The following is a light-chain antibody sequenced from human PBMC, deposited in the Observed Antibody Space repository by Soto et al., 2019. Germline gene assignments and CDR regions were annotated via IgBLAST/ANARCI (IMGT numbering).Light chain of an antibody. Sequence: EIVLTQSPATLSLSPGERATLSCRASQSVSSYLAWYQQKPGQAPRLLIYDASARDTGIPARFSGSGSGTDFTLTISSLQPEDFAAYYCQQHENRPGTFGQGTKLEIK. CDR3: QQHENRPGT. J-gene: IGKJ2*02. V-gene: IGKV3-11*01. CDR1: QSVSSY. CDR2: DAS.